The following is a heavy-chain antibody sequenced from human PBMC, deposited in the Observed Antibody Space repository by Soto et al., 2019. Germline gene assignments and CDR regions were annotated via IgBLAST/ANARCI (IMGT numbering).Heavy chain of an antibody. CDR2: IYSGGST. J-gene: IGHJ5*02. Sequence: PGGSLRLSCAASGVTVSSNYMSWVRQAPGKGLEWVSVIYSGGSTYYTDSVKGRFTISRDNSKNTLYLQMNSLRAEDTAVYYCARESRFLEWLSLNWFDPWGQGTLVTVSS. CDR3: ARESRFLEWLSLNWFDP. D-gene: IGHD3-3*01. V-gene: IGHV3-66*01. CDR1: GVTVSSNY.